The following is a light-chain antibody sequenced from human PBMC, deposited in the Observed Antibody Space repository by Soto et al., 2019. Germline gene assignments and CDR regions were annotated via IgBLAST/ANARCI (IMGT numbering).Light chain of an antibody. CDR3: QQLHSYPST. V-gene: IGKV1-9*01. J-gene: IGKJ4*01. CDR2: AAS. CDR1: QGIDSF. Sequence: IQLTQYPSSLSASVGDRVTIACRASQGIDSFLAWYQQKPGTTPKLLIYAASALQTGVPSRFSGSGSGTDFTLTIRSLQPEDFATYYCQQLHSYPSTFGGGTKVEIK.